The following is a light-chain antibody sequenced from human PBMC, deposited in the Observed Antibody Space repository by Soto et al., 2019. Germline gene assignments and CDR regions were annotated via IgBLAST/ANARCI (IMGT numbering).Light chain of an antibody. Sequence: DIVMTQSPDSLAVSLGERATINCKSSQSVLYSSNNKNYLAWYQQKPGQPPKLLIYWASTRESGVPDRFSGSGSGTDFPLTISSLQAEDVAVYYCQQYYSTPPVTFGPGTKVDIK. V-gene: IGKV4-1*01. CDR2: WAS. J-gene: IGKJ3*01. CDR1: QSVLYSSNNKNY. CDR3: QQYYSTPPVT.